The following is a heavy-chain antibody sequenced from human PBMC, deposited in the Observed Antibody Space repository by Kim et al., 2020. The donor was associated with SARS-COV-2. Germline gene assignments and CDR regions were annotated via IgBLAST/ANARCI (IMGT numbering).Heavy chain of an antibody. CDR2: ISAYNGNT. V-gene: IGHV1-18*01. Sequence: ASVKVSCKASGYTFTSYGISWVRQAPGQGLEWMGWISAYNGNTNYAQKLQGRVTMTTDTSTSTAYMELRSLRSDDTAVYYCARMLWFGELRVDAFDIWGQGTMVTVSS. CDR3: ARMLWFGELRVDAFDI. CDR1: GYTFTSYG. D-gene: IGHD3-10*01. J-gene: IGHJ3*02.